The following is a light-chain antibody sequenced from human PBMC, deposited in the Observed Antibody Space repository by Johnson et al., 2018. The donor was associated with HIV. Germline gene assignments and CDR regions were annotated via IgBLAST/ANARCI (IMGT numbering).Light chain of an antibody. V-gene: IGLV1-51*02. CDR1: SSNIGNNY. Sequence: VLTQPPSVSAAPGQQVTISCSGSSSNIGNNYVSWYQQLPGTAPKLLIYENNKRPSGIPDRFSGSKSGPSATLGITGLQTGDEADYYCGTGDSSLSAYVFGTATKVTVL. J-gene: IGLJ1*01. CDR3: GTGDSSLSAYV. CDR2: ENN.